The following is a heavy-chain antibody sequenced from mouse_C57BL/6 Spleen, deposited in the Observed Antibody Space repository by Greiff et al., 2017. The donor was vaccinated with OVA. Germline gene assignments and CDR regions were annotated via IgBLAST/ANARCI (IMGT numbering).Heavy chain of an antibody. J-gene: IGHJ4*01. CDR2: IDPEDGET. V-gene: IGHV14-2*01. CDR3: ARGDYYGSSPMDY. Sequence: VQLQQSGAELVKPGASVKLSCTASGFNIKDYYMHWVKQRTEQGLEWIGRIDPEDGETKYAQKFQGKATITADTSSNTAYLQLSSLTSEDTAVYYCARGDYYGSSPMDYWGQGTSVTVSS. D-gene: IGHD1-1*01. CDR1: GFNIKDYY.